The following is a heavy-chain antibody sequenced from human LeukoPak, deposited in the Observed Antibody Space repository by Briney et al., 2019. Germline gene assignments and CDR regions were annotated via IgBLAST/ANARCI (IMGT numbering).Heavy chain of an antibody. J-gene: IGHJ6*04. V-gene: IGHV4-59*01. CDR3: ARYGSGSYYYYYGMDV. CDR1: GGSISSYY. CDR2: IYYSGST. D-gene: IGHD3-10*01. Sequence: SEALSLTCTVSGGSISSYYWSWIRQPPGKGLEWIGYIYYSGSTNYNPSLKSRVTISVDTSKNQFSLKLSSVTAADTAVYYCARYGSGSYYYYYGMDVWGKGTTVTVSS.